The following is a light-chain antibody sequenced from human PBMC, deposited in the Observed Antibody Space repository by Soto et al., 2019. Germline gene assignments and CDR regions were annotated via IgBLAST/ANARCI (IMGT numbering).Light chain of an antibody. CDR1: QSISSF. V-gene: IGKV1-39*01. J-gene: IGKJ1*01. Sequence: DIHITQSPSSLSASVGDRVTITCRTSQSISSFLNLYQQKPGKAPHLLIYAAYSLRYGVQSRFGGSECGTEFPITISSLQTEDFATYFCPQSYSTPWTFGQGTKVDIK. CDR3: PQSYSTPWT. CDR2: AAY.